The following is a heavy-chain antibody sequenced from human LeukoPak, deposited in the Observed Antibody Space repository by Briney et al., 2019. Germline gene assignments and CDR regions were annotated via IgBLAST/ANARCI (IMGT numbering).Heavy chain of an antibody. V-gene: IGHV1-18*01. CDR1: GYTFTSYG. CDR3: ARDFEPGIAAAGTVDY. J-gene: IGHJ4*02. CDR2: ISVYNGNT. D-gene: IGHD6-13*01. Sequence: ASVKVSCKASGYTFTSYGTSWVRQAPGQGLEWMGWISVYNGNTNYAQKLQGRVTMTTDTSTSTAYMELRSLRSDDTAVYYCARDFEPGIAAAGTVDYWGQGTLVTVSS.